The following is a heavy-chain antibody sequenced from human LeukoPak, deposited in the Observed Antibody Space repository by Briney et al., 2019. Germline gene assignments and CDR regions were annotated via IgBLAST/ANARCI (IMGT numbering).Heavy chain of an antibody. CDR1: GFTVSSNY. CDR3: ARDKGDGKYHFDY. CDR2: IYSGGTT. D-gene: IGHD2-2*01. Sequence: PGGSLRLSCAASGFTVSSNYMNWIRQAPGKGLEWVSAIYSGGTTYYSDSVKGRFTISRDNSKNMLYLQMNSLRAEDTALHYCARDKGDGKYHFDYWGQGTLVTVSS. J-gene: IGHJ4*02. V-gene: IGHV3-53*01.